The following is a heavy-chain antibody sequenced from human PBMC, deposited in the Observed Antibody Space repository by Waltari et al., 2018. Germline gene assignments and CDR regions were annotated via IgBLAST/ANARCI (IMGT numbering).Heavy chain of an antibody. CDR1: GGSISSGGYY. V-gene: IGHV4-31*03. J-gene: IGHJ4*02. Sequence: QVQLQESGTGLVKPSQTLSLTCTVSGGSISSGGYYWSWIRQHPGKGMEWIGYSYYSGSTYYNPSLKSRVTISVDTSKNQFSLKLSSVTAADTAVYYCARSTTVVTFFFDYWGQGTLVTVSS. CDR2: SYYSGST. D-gene: IGHD4-17*01. CDR3: ARSTTVVTFFFDY.